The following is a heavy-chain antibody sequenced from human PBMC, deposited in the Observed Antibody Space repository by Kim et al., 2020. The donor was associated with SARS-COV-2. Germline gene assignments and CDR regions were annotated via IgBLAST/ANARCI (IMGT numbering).Heavy chain of an antibody. Sequence: SETLSLTCAVYGGPFSGYYWSWIRQSPGKGLEWIGEINQSGDTNYNPSLKSRLTVSVDTSKNQFSLKLTSVTAADTAMYYCARGILKTTMSIVVMTSESVYFDSWGQGVLVTVSS. CDR2: INQSGDT. J-gene: IGHJ4*02. CDR1: GGPFSGYY. V-gene: IGHV4-34*01. CDR3: ARGILKTTMSIVVMTSESVYFDS. D-gene: IGHD3-22*01.